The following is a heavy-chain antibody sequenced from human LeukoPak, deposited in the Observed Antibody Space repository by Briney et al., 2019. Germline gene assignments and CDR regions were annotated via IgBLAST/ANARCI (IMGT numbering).Heavy chain of an antibody. CDR2: TYYRSRWYN. J-gene: IGHJ4*02. D-gene: IGHD6-19*01. V-gene: IGHV6-1*01. Sequence: SQTLSLTCAISGDSVSSNSAAWNWIRQSPSRGLEWLGRTYYRSRWYNEYALSVNSRITINPDTSKNQFYLQLNSVTPEDTAVYYCARVTEKQYLPFDSWGQGTLVTVSS. CDR1: GDSVSSNSAA. CDR3: ARVTEKQYLPFDS.